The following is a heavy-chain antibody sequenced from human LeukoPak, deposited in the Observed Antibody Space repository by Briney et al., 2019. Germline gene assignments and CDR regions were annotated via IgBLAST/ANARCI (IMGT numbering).Heavy chain of an antibody. J-gene: IGHJ4*02. CDR1: GFTFSSYW. Sequence: GGSLRLSCAASGFTFSSYWMSWVRQAPGKGLEWVANIKQDGSEKYYVDSVKGRFTISRDNAKNSLYLQMNSLRAEGTAVYYCARHGGWRAMALDYWGQGTLVTVSS. D-gene: IGHD5-18*01. V-gene: IGHV3-7*01. CDR2: IKQDGSEK. CDR3: ARHGGWRAMALDY.